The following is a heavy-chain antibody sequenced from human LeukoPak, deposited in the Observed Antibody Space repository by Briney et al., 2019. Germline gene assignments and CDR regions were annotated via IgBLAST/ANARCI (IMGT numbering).Heavy chain of an antibody. D-gene: IGHD6-19*01. V-gene: IGHV4-39*01. J-gene: IGHJ4*02. CDR2: VHNVGST. CDR3: ARHAEYNSGWHFYLDH. CDR1: GVSTTNGIYY. Sequence: SGPTLVNPSETLSLTCTVSGVSTTNGIYYWAWIRQSPGKGLEWIGSVHNVGSTYYNLSLRSRVTMSIDTSKNQFSLRLNSVTAADTAVYYCARHAEYNSGWHFYLDHWGQGIRVTVSS.